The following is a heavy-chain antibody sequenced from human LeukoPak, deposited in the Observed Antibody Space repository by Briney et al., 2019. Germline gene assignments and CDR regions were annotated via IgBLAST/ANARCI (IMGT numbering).Heavy chain of an antibody. J-gene: IGHJ5*02. CDR2: INPSGGST. CDR1: GYTFINHY. D-gene: IGHD4-17*01. Sequence: ASVKVSCKASGYTFINHYIHWVRQAPGQGLEWMGVINPSGGSTNYAQKFRGRVTMTRDASTSTVYIELSSLTSEDTAVYYCGRDSTVTTFRGCVDPWGQGTLVTVSS. CDR3: GRDSTVTTFRGCVDP. V-gene: IGHV1-46*01.